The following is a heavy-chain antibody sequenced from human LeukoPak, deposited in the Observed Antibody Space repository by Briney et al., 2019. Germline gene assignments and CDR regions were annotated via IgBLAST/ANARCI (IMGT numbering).Heavy chain of an antibody. D-gene: IGHD2-21*02. CDR2: INPSGGST. CDR3: ARGASIAYCGGDCYSSDY. CDR1: GYTFTSYY. V-gene: IGHV1-46*01. J-gene: IGHJ4*02. Sequence: ASVKVSCKASGYTFTSYYMHWVRQAPGQGLEWMGIINPSGGSTSYAQKFQGRVTMTGDTSTSTVYMELSSLRSEDTAVYYCARGASIAYCGGDCYSSDYWGQGTLVTVSS.